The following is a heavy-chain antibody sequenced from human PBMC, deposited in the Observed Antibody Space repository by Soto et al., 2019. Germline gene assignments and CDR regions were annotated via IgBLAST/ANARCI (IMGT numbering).Heavy chain of an antibody. Sequence: QVQLQESGPGLVKPSQTLSLTCTVSGGSISSGGYYWSWIRQHPGKGLEWIGYIYYSGSTYYNPSLKSRVTISVDPSKNHFSLKLSFVTAADTAVYYWARGVRLCFGNYYGMDVWGKGTTVTVSS. D-gene: IGHD3-10*01. CDR3: ARGVRLCFGNYYGMDV. CDR1: GGSISSGGYY. V-gene: IGHV4-31*03. J-gene: IGHJ6*04. CDR2: IYYSGST.